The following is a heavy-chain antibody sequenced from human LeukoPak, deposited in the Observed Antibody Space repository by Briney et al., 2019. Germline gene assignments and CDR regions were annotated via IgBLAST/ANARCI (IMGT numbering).Heavy chain of an antibody. Sequence: GGSLRLSCVASGFTFSDYGIQWVRQAPGKGLEWVAVVAKDGGHKVYSDSVKGRLSIPRDNSKNTAFLQMDSLRTEDAAVYFCAREHSHSNWFFDLWGPGTPVTVSS. CDR3: AREHSHSNWFFDL. CDR1: GFTFSDYG. V-gene: IGHV3-30*03. J-gene: IGHJ2*01. CDR2: VAKDGGHK. D-gene: IGHD4-11*01.